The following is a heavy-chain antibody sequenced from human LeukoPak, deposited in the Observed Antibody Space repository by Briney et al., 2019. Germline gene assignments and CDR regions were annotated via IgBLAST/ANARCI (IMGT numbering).Heavy chain of an antibody. D-gene: IGHD6-13*01. Sequence: SETLSLTCTVSGYSISSGYYWGWIRQPPGKGLEWIGSIYHSGSTYYNPSLKSRVTISVDTSKNQFSLKLSSVTAADTAVYYCASDLRKGIAAAGRDYWGQGTLVTVSS. CDR3: ASDLRKGIAAAGRDY. CDR1: GYSISSGYY. CDR2: IYHSGST. V-gene: IGHV4-38-2*02. J-gene: IGHJ4*02.